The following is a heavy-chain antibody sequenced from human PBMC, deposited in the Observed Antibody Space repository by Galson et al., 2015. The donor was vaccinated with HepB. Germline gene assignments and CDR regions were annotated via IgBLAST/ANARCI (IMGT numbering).Heavy chain of an antibody. J-gene: IGHJ4*02. CDR2: IRTKANSYAT. V-gene: IGHV3-73*01. CDR1: EFTFSGSA. Sequence: SLRLSCAASEFTFSGSAMHWVRQASGKGLEWVGRIRTKANSYATIYAASVNGRFTISRDSSKNTVYLQMDSLRAEDTAVYYCARGGDYVGIFDYWGQGTLVTVSS. CDR3: ARGGDYVGIFDY. D-gene: IGHD3-10*02.